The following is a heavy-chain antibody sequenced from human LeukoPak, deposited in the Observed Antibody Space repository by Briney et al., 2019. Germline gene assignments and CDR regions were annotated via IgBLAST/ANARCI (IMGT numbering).Heavy chain of an antibody. CDR3: AAPLLYNVLTGYYYDY. D-gene: IGHD3-9*01. V-gene: IGHV3-30-3*01. CDR2: ISYDGSNK. Sequence: PGGSLRLSCAASGFTFSSYAMHWVRQAPGKGLEWVAVISYDGSNKYYADSVKGRFTISRDNSKNTLYLQMNSLRAEDTAVYYCAAPLLYNVLTGYYYDYWGQGTLVTVSS. J-gene: IGHJ4*02. CDR1: GFTFSSYA.